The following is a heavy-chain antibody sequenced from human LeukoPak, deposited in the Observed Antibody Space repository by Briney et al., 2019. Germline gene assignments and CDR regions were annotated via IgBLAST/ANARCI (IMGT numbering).Heavy chain of an antibody. V-gene: IGHV4-38-2*02. J-gene: IGHJ6*03. CDR2: ISQSGNT. D-gene: IGHD3-10*01. Sequence: SETLSLTCTVSGYSISSGYDWGWMRQAPGKGLEWLGSISQSGNTHNNPSLKSRVTLSVDTSKNQVSLKLTSVSAADTAVYYCARVHFGGYYYMDVWGKGTTVTISS. CDR1: GYSISSGYD. CDR3: ARVHFGGYYYMDV.